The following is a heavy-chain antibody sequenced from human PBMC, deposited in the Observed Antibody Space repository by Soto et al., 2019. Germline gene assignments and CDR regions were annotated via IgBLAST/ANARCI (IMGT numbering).Heavy chain of an antibody. J-gene: IGHJ6*02. CDR1: GGSISSYY. CDR3: ARDLWGYCGTDCYPLDV. CDR2: IYYTGST. D-gene: IGHD2-21*02. V-gene: IGHV4-59*01. Sequence: SETLSLTCTVSGGSISSYYWSWIRQPPGKGLEWIGYIYYTGSTIYNPSFKSRVTISVDTSKNQFSLKLHSVTAADTAVYYCARDLWGYCGTDCYPLDVWGQGTTVTVSS.